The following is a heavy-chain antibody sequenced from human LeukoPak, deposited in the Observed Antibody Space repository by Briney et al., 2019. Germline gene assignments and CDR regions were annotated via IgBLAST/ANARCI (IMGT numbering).Heavy chain of an antibody. CDR2: INHSEGT. CDR1: GGSFSSYY. CDR3: ARNRRGVGASSDL. Sequence: SETLSLTCAAYGGSFSSYYWSWIRQPPGKGLEWIGEINHSEGTNYNPSLKSRVTMSLDTSKNQLSLKLSSVTAADTAVYYCARNRRGVGASSDLWGQGTLVTVSS. J-gene: IGHJ4*02. D-gene: IGHD1-26*01. V-gene: IGHV4-34*01.